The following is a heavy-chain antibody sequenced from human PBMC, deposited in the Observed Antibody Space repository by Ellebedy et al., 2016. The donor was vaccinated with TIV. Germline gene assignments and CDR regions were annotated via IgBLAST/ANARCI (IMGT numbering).Heavy chain of an antibody. CDR2: ISTNGDNT. CDR3: ARKSLLSLFFDY. V-gene: IGHV3-64*02. Sequence: GGSLRLXXAASGFSFQNYGMHWVRQAPGKGLEYVSAISTNGDNTYYADSVKGRFTISRDNSKNTLYLQMGSLRAEDMAVYYCARKSLLSLFFDYWGQGTLVTVSS. J-gene: IGHJ4*02. CDR1: GFSFQNYG. D-gene: IGHD2-2*01.